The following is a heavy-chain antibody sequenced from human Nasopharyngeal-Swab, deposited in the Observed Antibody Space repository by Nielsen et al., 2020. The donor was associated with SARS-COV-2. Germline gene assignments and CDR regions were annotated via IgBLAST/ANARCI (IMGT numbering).Heavy chain of an antibody. CDR2: LSGRGSYA. V-gene: IGHV3-23*01. Sequence: GGSLRLSCTASGFTFSTFGMSWVRQAPGKGLEWVSRLSGRGSYADYADSVKGRFTISRDNSKNTLYLQMNSLRAEDTAVYYCAKGGVSVYGDSYYFDFWGQGSLVTVSS. J-gene: IGHJ4*02. D-gene: IGHD4-17*01. CDR1: GFTFSTFG. CDR3: AKGGVSVYGDSYYFDF.